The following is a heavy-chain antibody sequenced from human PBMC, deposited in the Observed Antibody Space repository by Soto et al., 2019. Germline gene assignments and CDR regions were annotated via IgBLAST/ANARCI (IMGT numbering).Heavy chain of an antibody. J-gene: IGHJ2*01. V-gene: IGHV3-23*01. CDR1: GLTFGNYA. CDR2: ISGDSGRT. Sequence: EVQLLESGGGLVQPGGSVRLSCAASGLTFGNYAMSWVRQAPGKGLEWVSAISGDSGRTYYAASVKGRFTISRDNSKNTLYLLMNPLRAEDTAVYYCAVTLNCGRDCSEASCGYFDILSLCTLVTVSS. D-gene: IGHD2-21*02. CDR3: AVTLNCGRDCSEASCGYFDI.